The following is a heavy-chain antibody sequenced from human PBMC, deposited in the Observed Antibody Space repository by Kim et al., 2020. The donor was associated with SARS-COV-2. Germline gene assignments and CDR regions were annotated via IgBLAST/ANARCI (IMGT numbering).Heavy chain of an antibody. D-gene: IGHD2-15*01. J-gene: IGHJ4*02. CDR3: ASTCSGGSCYHARIDY. Sequence: SLKSRVTISVDTSKNQFSLKLSSVTAADTAVYYCASTCSGGSCYHARIDYWGQGTLVTVSS. V-gene: IGHV4-34*01.